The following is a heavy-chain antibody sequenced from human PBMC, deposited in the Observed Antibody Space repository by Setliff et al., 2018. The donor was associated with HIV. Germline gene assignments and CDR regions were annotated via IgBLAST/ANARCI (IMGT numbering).Heavy chain of an antibody. D-gene: IGHD7-27*01. Sequence: SETLSLTCTVSGASIRGGGYYWNWIRQLPGKGLEWIGYILDSGSTYYNPSLRGRLSMSIDTSANQFSVELTSVTAADTAMDFCARVPNWGSATFAYDVWGLGTMVTVS. CDR3: ARVPNWGSATFAYDV. V-gene: IGHV4-31*03. J-gene: IGHJ3*01. CDR1: GASIRGGGYY. CDR2: ILDSGST.